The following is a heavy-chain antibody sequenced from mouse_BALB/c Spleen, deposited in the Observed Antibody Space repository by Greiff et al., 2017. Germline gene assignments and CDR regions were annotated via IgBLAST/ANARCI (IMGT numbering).Heavy chain of an antibody. V-gene: IGHV5-4*02. Sequence: EVKLMESGGGLVKPGGSLKLSCAASGFTFSDYYMYWVRQTPEKRLEWVATISDGGSYTYYPDSVKGRFTISRDNAKNNLYLQMSSLKSEDTAMYYCARGDYGSAWFAYWGQGTLVTVSA. CDR3: ARGDYGSAWFAY. CDR2: ISDGGSYT. D-gene: IGHD2-1*01. CDR1: GFTFSDYY. J-gene: IGHJ3*01.